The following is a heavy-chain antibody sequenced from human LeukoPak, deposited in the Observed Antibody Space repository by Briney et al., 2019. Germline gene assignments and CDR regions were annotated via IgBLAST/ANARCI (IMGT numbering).Heavy chain of an antibody. CDR2: LYPLDFDK. V-gene: IGHV5-51*01. D-gene: IGHD2-8*01. CDR3: VRQIIVPGTSQLRTFDA. J-gene: IGHJ4*02. CDR1: GYKFTSYW. Sequence: GESLKISCKASGYKFTSYWTAWVRQLPGHGLEWMGSLYPLDFDKTYSPSFQGQVTMSADRSINTAYLQWSSLKASDTALYYCVRQIIVPGTSQLRTFDAWGQGTQVSVSS.